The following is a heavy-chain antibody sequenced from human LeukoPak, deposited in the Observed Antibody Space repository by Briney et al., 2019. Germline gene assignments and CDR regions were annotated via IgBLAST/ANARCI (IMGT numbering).Heavy chain of an antibody. Sequence: GGSLRLSCAASGFPFSSYSMTWVRQAPGKGLEWVANIKPDGSTKFYVDSVKGRFTISRDNALNSLYLQMNSLRAEDTAIYYCARSIPYGTTWYGRSDYWGQGTLVTVSS. CDR3: ARSIPYGTTWYGRSDY. CDR1: GFPFSSYS. CDR2: IKPDGSTK. J-gene: IGHJ4*02. V-gene: IGHV3-7*03. D-gene: IGHD6-13*01.